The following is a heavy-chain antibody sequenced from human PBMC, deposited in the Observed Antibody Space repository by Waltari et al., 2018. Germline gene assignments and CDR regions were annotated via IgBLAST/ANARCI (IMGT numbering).Heavy chain of an antibody. V-gene: IGHV4-61*02. J-gene: IGHJ4*02. D-gene: IGHD1-26*01. CDR2: IYTSGST. CDR3: ARDPAERYSYYFDY. CDR1: GGSISSGSYY. Sequence: QVQLQESGSGLVKHSQTLSLTCTVSGGSISSGSYYWSWIRQPAGKGLEWMGRIYTSGSTNYNPSLKSRVTISVDTSKNQFSLKLSSVTAADTAVYYCARDPAERYSYYFDYWGQGTLVTVSS.